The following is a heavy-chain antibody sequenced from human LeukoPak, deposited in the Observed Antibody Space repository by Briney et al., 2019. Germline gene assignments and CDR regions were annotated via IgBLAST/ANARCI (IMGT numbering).Heavy chain of an antibody. CDR3: AKSGLNRFDY. CDR2: ISSSSSTI. D-gene: IGHD2-15*01. CDR1: GFTFSSYW. V-gene: IGHV3-48*01. Sequence: GGSLRLSCAASGFTFSSYWMNWVRQAPGRGLEWVSYISSSSSTIYYADSVKGRFTISRDNAKNSLYLQMNSLRAEDTAVYYCAKSGLNRFDYWGQGTLVTVSS. J-gene: IGHJ4*02.